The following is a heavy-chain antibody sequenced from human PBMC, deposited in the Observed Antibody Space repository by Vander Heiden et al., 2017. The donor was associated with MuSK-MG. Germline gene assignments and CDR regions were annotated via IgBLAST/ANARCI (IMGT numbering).Heavy chain of an antibody. CDR3: ASSRTERYLDY. D-gene: IGHD6-25*01. J-gene: IGHJ4*02. CDR1: GGSFSGYY. Sequence: VQLQQWGAGLLKPSETLSLTCAVYGGSFSGYYWSWIRQPPGKGLEWIGEINHSGSTNYNPSLKRRVTISVDTSKNQFYLKLSAVNAADTAGYDCASSRTERYLDYWGQGTRVNVAA. V-gene: IGHV4-34*01. CDR2: INHSGST.